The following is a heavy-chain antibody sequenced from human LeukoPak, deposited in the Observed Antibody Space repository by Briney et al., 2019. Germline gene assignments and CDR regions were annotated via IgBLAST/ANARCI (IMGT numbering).Heavy chain of an antibody. J-gene: IGHJ4*02. CDR1: GGSISSYY. CDR3: ATQRRIVATTYFDY. CDR2: IYYSGST. D-gene: IGHD5-12*01. V-gene: IGHV4-59*01. Sequence: SETLSLTCTVSGGSISSYYWSWIRQPPGKGLEWIGYIYYSGSTNYNPSLKSRVTISVDTSKNQFSLKLSSVTAADTAVYYCATQRRIVATTYFDYWGQGTLVTVSS.